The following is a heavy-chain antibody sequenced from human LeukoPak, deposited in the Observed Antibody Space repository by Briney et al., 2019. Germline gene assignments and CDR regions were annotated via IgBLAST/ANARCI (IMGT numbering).Heavy chain of an antibody. CDR3: ARHPGSHCSTATCYTGGVFDY. V-gene: IGHV4-39*01. CDR1: GGFISSTNYY. CDR2: IYYTGST. Sequence: SETLSLTCSVSGGFISSTNYYWGWIRQPPGKGLEWIGSIYYTGSTFYNPSLKSRVTISADTSKNQLSLKLSSVTAADTAVYYCARHPGSHCSTATCYTGGVFDYWGQGTLVTVSS. D-gene: IGHD2-2*01. J-gene: IGHJ4*02.